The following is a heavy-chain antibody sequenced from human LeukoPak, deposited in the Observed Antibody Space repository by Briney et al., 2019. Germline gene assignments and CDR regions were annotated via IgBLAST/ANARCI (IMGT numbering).Heavy chain of an antibody. V-gene: IGHV4-59*12. D-gene: IGHD3-10*01. CDR2: IYYSGSS. CDR1: GGSISSYY. Sequence: SETLSLTCTVSGGSISSYYWSWIRQPPGKGREWIWYIYYSGSSNFNPSLKSRGTISVDTSKDHFSLTLSSVTAADTAVYYCASAVDYYGSGSYPDAFDIWGQGTMVTVSS. J-gene: IGHJ3*02. CDR3: ASAVDYYGSGSYPDAFDI.